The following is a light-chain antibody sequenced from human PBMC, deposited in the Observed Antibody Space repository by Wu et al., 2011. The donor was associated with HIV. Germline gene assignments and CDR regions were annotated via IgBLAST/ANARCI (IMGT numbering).Light chain of an antibody. CDR2: GAS. CDR1: QRVSNY. J-gene: IGKJ2*01. CDR3: QQRSNWPRYT. V-gene: IGKV3-11*01. Sequence: EIVLTQSPATLSLSPGERATLSCRASQRVSNYLAWYQQKLGQAPRLLIHGASIRATGIPARFSGSGSGTDFTLTISSLEPEDFAVYYCQQRSNWPRYTFGQGTKLEIK.